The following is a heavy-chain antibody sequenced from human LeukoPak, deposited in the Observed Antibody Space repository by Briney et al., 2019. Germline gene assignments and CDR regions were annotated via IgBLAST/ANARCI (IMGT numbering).Heavy chain of an antibody. J-gene: IGHJ6*03. V-gene: IGHV1-69*05. CDR3: ARDSGDNTVTTSFYYYYMDV. Sequence: SVKVSCKASGGTFSSYAISWVRQAPGQGLEWMGGIIPIFGTANYAQKFQGRVTITTDESTSTAYMELSSLRSEDTAVYYCARDSGDNTVTTSFYYYYMDVWGKGTTVTVSS. CDR2: IIPIFGTA. D-gene: IGHD4-11*01. CDR1: GGTFSSYA.